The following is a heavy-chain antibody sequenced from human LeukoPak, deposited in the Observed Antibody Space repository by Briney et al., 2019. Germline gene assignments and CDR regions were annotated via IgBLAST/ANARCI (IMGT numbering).Heavy chain of an antibody. CDR1: GYTFSSYY. V-gene: IGHV1-46*03. J-gene: IGHJ4*02. Sequence: ASVKVSCKASGYTFSSYYMHLVRQAPGQGLEWVGIINPSGGSTTYAQKFQGRVTMTRDTSTSKVYMELSSLRSEDTAVYYCARAHPLGHCSGTSCQTPYYWGQGTLVTVSS. CDR3: ARAHPLGHCSGTSCQTPYY. CDR2: INPSGGST. D-gene: IGHD2-2*01.